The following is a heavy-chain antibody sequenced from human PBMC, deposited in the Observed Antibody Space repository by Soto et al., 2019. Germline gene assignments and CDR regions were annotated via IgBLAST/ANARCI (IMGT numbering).Heavy chain of an antibody. J-gene: IGHJ1*01. V-gene: IGHV3-53*01. CDR1: GFTFSSYS. CDR2: IYSGGST. CDR3: ARDRVESGYPEYFQH. Sequence: GGSLRLSCAASGFTFSSYSMTWVRQAPGKGLEWVSVIYSGGSTYYADSVKGRFTISRDNSKNTLYLQMNSLRAEDTAVYYCARDRVESGYPEYFQHWGQGTLVTAPQ. D-gene: IGHD3-22*01.